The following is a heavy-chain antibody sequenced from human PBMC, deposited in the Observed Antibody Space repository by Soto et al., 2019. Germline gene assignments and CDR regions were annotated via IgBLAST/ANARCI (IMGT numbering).Heavy chain of an antibody. V-gene: IGHV3-23*01. J-gene: IGHJ4*02. CDR1: GFPFSSYA. CDR2: ISGSGAST. Sequence: GGSLRLSCAASGFPFSSYAMSWVRQAPGKGLEWVSGISGSGASTYYAGSVKGRFTISRDSSKNTLFLQMNSLRAEDTALYYFSTAPGTLGKYYFDYWAQGALVTVSS. D-gene: IGHD1-7*01. CDR3: STAPGTLGKYYFDY.